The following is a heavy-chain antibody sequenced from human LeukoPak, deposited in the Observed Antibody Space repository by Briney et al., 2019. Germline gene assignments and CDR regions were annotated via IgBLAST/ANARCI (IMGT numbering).Heavy chain of an antibody. CDR3: TRYDSSGYYVEAVPFDY. CDR2: IRSKAYGGTT. J-gene: IGHJ4*02. D-gene: IGHD3-22*01. CDR1: GFTFSSYG. V-gene: IGHV3-49*03. Sequence: GGSLRLSCAASGFTFSSYGMSWFRQAPGKGLEWVGFIRSKAYGGTTEYAASVKGRFTISRDDSKSIAYLQMNSLKTEDTAVYYCTRYDSSGYYVEAVPFDYWGQGTLVTVSS.